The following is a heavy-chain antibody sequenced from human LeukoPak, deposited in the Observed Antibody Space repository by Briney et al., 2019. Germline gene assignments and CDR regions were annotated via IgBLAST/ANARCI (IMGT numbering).Heavy chain of an antibody. CDR2: ISSSSTYI. J-gene: IGHJ3*02. CDR1: GFTFSSYS. CDR3: ARPRAYDSSGYYQDAFAI. Sequence: GGSLRLSCAAPGFTFSSYSMNWVRQAPGKGLEWVSSISSSSTYIYYADSVKGRFTISRDNAKNSLYLQMNSLRAEDTAVYYCARPRAYDSSGYYQDAFAIWGQGTMVTVSS. V-gene: IGHV3-21*01. D-gene: IGHD3-22*01.